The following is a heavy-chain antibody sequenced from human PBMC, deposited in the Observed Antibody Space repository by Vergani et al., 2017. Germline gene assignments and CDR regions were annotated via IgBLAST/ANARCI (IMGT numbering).Heavy chain of an antibody. D-gene: IGHD3-22*01. CDR2: IYSTGST. CDR3: ARMGGYDEGDAFRIGYFDS. V-gene: IGHV4-31*03. Sequence: QVQLQESGPGLVKPSQTLSLTFSVSGDSISSGVYSWNWIRQHPGKGLEWIGYIYSTGSTHHNPSLRRRINMSVDTSKNQFSLKLNSVTAADTAMYYCARMGGYDEGDAFRIGYFDSWGPGILVTVSS. CDR1: GDSISSGVYS. J-gene: IGHJ4*02.